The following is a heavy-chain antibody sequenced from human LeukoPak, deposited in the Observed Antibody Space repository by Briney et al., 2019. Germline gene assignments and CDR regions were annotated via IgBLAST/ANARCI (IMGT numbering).Heavy chain of an antibody. V-gene: IGHV3-73*01. Sequence: GGSLRLSCAGTGMSFSDFRGAWMSWVRQAPGKGLEWVGRIRSKANSYATAYAASVKSRFTISRDDSKNTAYLQMNSLKTEDTAVYYCTRPYYYDSSGYSDYWGQGTLVTVSS. CDR3: TRPYYYDSSGYSDY. CDR1: GMSFSDFRGAW. D-gene: IGHD3-22*01. J-gene: IGHJ4*02. CDR2: IRSKANSYAT.